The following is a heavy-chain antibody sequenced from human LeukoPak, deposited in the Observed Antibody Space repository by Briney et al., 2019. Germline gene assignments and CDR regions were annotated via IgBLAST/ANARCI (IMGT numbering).Heavy chain of an antibody. V-gene: IGHV4-34*01. CDR1: GGSFSGYY. CDR2: INHSGST. CDR3: ARAYRGSPYGMDV. Sequence: PSETLSLTCAVYGGSFSGYYWSWIRQPPGKGLEWIGEINHSGSTNYNPSLKSRVTISVDTSKNQFSLKLSSVTAADTAVYYCARAYRGSPYGMDVWGQGTTVTVSS. D-gene: IGHD1-26*01. J-gene: IGHJ6*02.